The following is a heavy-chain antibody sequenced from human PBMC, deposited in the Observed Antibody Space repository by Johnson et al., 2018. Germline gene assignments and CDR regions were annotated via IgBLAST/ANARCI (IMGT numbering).Heavy chain of an antibody. CDR1: GFTFSSYG. J-gene: IGHJ6*04. CDR2: IWYDGSNK. D-gene: IGHD6-13*01. Sequence: QVQLVESGGGVVQPGRSLRLSCAASGFTFSSYGMNWVRQAPGKGLEWVAVIWYDGSNKYYADSVKGRFTISRDNSKNTLYLQMNSLRAEDTAVYYCARVAEQQLVGGMDVWGKGTTVTVSS. V-gene: IGHV3-33*01. CDR3: ARVAEQQLVGGMDV.